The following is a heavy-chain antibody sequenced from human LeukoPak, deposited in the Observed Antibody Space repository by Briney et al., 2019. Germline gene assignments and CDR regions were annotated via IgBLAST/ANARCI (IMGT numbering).Heavy chain of an antibody. CDR3: ARAADYGDYGTDAFDI. CDR2: ISAYNGNT. J-gene: IGHJ3*02. Sequence: GASVKVSCKASGYTFTSYGISWVRQAPGQGLEWMGWISAYNGNTNYAQKLQGRVTMTTDTSTSTAYMELRSLRSDDTAVYYCARAADYGDYGTDAFDIWGQGTMVTVSS. V-gene: IGHV1-18*01. CDR1: GYTFTSYG. D-gene: IGHD4-17*01.